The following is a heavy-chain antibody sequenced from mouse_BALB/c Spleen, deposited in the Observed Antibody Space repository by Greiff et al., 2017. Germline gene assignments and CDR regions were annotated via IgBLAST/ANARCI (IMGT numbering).Heavy chain of an antibody. CDR3: ARDGFHAMDY. D-gene: IGHD2-3*01. V-gene: IGHV1-4*01. CDR1: GYTFTSYW. CDR2: INPSTGYT. Sequence: QVQLQQSGTVLARPGASVKMSCKASGYTFTSYWMHWVKQRPGQGLEWIGYINPSTGYTEYNQKFKDKATLTADKSSSTAYMQLSSLTSEDSAVYYCARDGFHAMDYWGQGTSVTVSS. J-gene: IGHJ4*01.